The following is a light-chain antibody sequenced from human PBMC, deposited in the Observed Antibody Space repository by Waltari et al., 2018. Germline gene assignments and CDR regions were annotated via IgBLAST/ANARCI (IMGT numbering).Light chain of an antibody. CDR1: RSVRDTTKNNNF. V-gene: IGKV4-1*01. CDR3: QQDYASPYT. J-gene: IGKJ2*01. CDR2: WAS. Sequence: DIVMPQSPYSPTVSLGGGATINCKSSRSVRDTTKNNNFLPWYQLKPGQPPKLLIYWASTRESGVAERFSASVSGTEFTLSISSPQAEGVAIYSCQQDYASPYTFGPGTKVEIK.